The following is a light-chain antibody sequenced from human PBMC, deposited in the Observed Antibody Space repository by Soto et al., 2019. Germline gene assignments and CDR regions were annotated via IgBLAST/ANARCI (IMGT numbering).Light chain of an antibody. CDR1: QSVNSR. CDR2: GAS. CDR3: QQYNNWPEDT. J-gene: IGKJ2*01. Sequence: EIVLTQSPGTLALSPGERATLSCRASQSVNSRLAWYQHKPGQAPRLLISGASNRASGIPARFSGSGSGTEFTLTITSLQSEDFAVYYCQQYNNWPEDTFGQGTKVDIK. V-gene: IGKV3D-15*01.